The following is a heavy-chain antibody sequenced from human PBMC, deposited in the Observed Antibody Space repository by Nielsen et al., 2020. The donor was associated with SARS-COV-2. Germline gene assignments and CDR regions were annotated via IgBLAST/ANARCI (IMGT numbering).Heavy chain of an antibody. J-gene: IGHJ4*02. V-gene: IGHV3-33*01. CDR2: IWYDGSNK. CDR1: GFTFSSYG. CDR3: ARDNDFWSGYYLDY. Sequence: GGSLRLSCAASGFTFSSYGMLWVRQAPGKGLEWVAVIWYDGSNKYYADSVKGRFTISRDNSKNTLYLQMNSLRAEDTAVYYCARDNDFWSGYYLDYWGQGTLVTVSS. D-gene: IGHD3-3*01.